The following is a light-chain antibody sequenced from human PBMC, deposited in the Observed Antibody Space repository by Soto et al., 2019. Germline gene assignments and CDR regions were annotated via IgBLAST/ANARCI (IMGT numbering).Light chain of an antibody. J-gene: IGLJ1*01. CDR2: EVN. V-gene: IGLV2-14*01. Sequence: QSALTQPASVSASPGQSITISCTGTSSDVGRYDYVSWYQQHPGEAPKLVISEVNKRPSGVSNRFSGAKSGNTASLTISGLQTEDEADYYCSSYTTTDTQVFGSGTKVTVL. CDR1: SSDVGRYDY. CDR3: SSYTTTDTQV.